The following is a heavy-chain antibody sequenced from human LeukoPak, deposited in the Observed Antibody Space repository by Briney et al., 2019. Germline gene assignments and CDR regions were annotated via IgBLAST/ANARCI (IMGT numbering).Heavy chain of an antibody. D-gene: IGHD3-16*01. CDR1: GYTFTTYG. CDR2: ISAYNGIT. Sequence: ASVKVSCKASGYTFTTYGISWVRQAPGRGLEWMGWISAYNGITKYAQNLQGRVTMTTDTSTSTAYMELRSLTSDDTARYFCARGPKGGLDFWGQGTLVTVSS. CDR3: ARGPKGGLDF. J-gene: IGHJ4*02. V-gene: IGHV1-18*01.